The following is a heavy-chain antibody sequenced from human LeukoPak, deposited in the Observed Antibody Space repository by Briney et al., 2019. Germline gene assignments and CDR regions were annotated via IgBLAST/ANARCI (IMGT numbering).Heavy chain of an antibody. CDR1: GFTFSSYW. CDR3: VKSVPGASGYDKSH. Sequence: PGGSLRLSCAASGFTFSSYWMHWVRQAPGKGLVWVSRISTDGSSAIYADSVKGRFTISRDNSKNTLYLQMSSLRAEDTAVYYCVKSVPGASGYDKSHWGQGTLVTVSS. D-gene: IGHD5-12*01. V-gene: IGHV3-74*01. J-gene: IGHJ4*02. CDR2: ISTDGSSA.